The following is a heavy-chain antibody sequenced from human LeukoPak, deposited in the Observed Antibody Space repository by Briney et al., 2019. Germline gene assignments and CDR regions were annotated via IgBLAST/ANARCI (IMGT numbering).Heavy chain of an antibody. J-gene: IGHJ4*02. D-gene: IGHD3-16*01. Sequence: GGSLRLSCAASGFTFSSYAMTWVRQAPGKGLEWVSSINAGAGSTYYADSVKGRFTISRENSKNMLYLQMNSLRAEDTAVYYCAKGGYYFDYWGQGTLVTVSS. CDR3: AKGGYYFDY. V-gene: IGHV3-23*01. CDR2: INAGAGST. CDR1: GFTFSSYA.